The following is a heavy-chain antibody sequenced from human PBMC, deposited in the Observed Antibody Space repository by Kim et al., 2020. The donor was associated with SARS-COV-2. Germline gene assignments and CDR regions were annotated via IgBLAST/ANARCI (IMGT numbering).Heavy chain of an antibody. V-gene: IGHV1-18*01. Sequence: ASVKVSCKASGYTFTSYGISWVRQAPGQGLEWMGWISAYNGNTNYAQKLQGRVTMTTDTSTSTAYMELRSLRSDDTAVYYCASQYSSGWHYYYGMDVWGQGTTVTVSS. CDR1: GYTFTSYG. J-gene: IGHJ6*02. D-gene: IGHD6-19*01. CDR2: ISAYNGNT. CDR3: ASQYSSGWHYYYGMDV.